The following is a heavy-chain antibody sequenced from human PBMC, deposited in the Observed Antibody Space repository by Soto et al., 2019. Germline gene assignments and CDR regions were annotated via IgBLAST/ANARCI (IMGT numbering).Heavy chain of an antibody. CDR2: IIPISGAA. D-gene: IGHD1-7*01. CDR1: GGTFSNYV. J-gene: IGHJ4*02. CDR3: ARDMTRTVVPYFDF. Sequence: QVQLVQSGAEVKKPGSSVKVSCKASGGTFSNYVVKWVRQAPGQGLEWMGRIIPISGAANYAQKFQGRVTITADKSTSTSYMELSSLRSEDTAVSYCARDMTRTVVPYFDFWGQGTLVTVSS. V-gene: IGHV1-69*06.